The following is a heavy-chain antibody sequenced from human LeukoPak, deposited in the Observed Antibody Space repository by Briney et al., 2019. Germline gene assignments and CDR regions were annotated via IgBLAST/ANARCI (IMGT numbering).Heavy chain of an antibody. CDR1: GFSFSSYA. Sequence: PGGSLRLSCAASGFSFSSYAMSWVRQGPGKGLEWVSSISGTAGDTYYADSVKGRFTISRDNSKNTLYLQMNTPRPEDTAVYYXXXXKRDTNMAYFDYWGQGTLVTVSS. D-gene: IGHD5-18*01. CDR2: ISGTAGDT. CDR3: XXXKRDTNMAYFDY. J-gene: IGHJ4*02. V-gene: IGHV3-23*01.